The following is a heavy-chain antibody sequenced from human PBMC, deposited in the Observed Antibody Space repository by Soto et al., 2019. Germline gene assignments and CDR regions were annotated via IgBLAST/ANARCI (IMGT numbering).Heavy chain of an antibody. CDR3: ARVGEGFYYGMDV. CDR2: FYHSGAT. V-gene: IGHV4-4*02. Sequence: SETLSLTCAVSGGSIISRNWWSWVRQPPGKGLEWIGEFYHSGATNYNPSLKSRVTISPDISKNQFSLILTSVTAADTAVYYCARVGEGFYYGMDVWGQGTTVTVSS. J-gene: IGHJ6*02. CDR1: GGSIISRNW.